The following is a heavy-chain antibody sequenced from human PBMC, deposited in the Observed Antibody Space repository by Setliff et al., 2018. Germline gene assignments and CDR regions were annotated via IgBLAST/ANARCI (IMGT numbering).Heavy chain of an antibody. D-gene: IGHD3-10*01. V-gene: IGHV4-59*11. CDR2: IFYSGST. Sequence: SETLSLTCTVSGGSISSHYWNWIRQPPGKGLEWIGYIFYSGSTNYNPSLKSRVTISVDTSKNQFSLKLSSVTAADTAVYYCARVFYYGSGSYSYYFDSWGQGTLVTVSS. J-gene: IGHJ4*02. CDR1: GGSISSHY. CDR3: ARVFYYGSGSYSYYFDS.